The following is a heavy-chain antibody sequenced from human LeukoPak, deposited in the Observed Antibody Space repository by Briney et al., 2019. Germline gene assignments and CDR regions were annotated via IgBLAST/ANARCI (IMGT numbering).Heavy chain of an antibody. V-gene: IGHV3-7*01. Sequence: QTGGSLRLSCAGSGFRFSSYWMSWVRQAPGKGLEWVANIKQDGSEKYYVDSVKGRFSISRDNAKSSLYLQMNNLRAEDTAVYYCARDIDRYYGDYWGQGTLVTVSS. J-gene: IGHJ4*02. CDR1: GFRFSSYW. CDR2: IKQDGSEK. CDR3: ARDIDRYYGDY. D-gene: IGHD3-16*01.